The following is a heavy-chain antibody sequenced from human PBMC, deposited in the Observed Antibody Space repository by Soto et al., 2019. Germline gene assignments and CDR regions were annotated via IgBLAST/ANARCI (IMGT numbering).Heavy chain of an antibody. CDR2: INPNSGGT. J-gene: IGHJ3*02. D-gene: IGHD6-13*01. CDR3: ARATKQQLVVGDAFDI. Sequence: ASVEVSCKASGYTFTGYYIHWVRQAPGQGLEWMGWINPNSGGTNYAQKFQGWVTMTRDTSISTAYMELSRLRSDDTAVYYCARATKQQLVVGDAFDIWGQGTMVTVSS. V-gene: IGHV1-2*04. CDR1: GYTFTGYY.